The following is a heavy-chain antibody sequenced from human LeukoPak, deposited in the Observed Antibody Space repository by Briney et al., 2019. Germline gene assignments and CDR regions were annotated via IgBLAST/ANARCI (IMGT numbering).Heavy chain of an antibody. CDR1: GDSINSYY. CDR3: ARHMYTSSWTNFDF. D-gene: IGHD6-13*01. Sequence: SETLSLTCNVSGDSINSYYWNWIRQPPGKGLEWIGYVYYSGSTNCNPSLKSRVTISVDTSKNQFSLKLSSVTAADTAVYYCARHMYTSSWTNFDFWGQGTLVTVSS. V-gene: IGHV4-59*08. CDR2: VYYSGST. J-gene: IGHJ4*02.